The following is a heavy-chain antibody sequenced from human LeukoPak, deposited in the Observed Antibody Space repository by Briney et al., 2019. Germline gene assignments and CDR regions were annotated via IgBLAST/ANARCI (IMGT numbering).Heavy chain of an antibody. CDR1: GFTFSSYG. CDR3: ASGGYSYFDY. CDR2: IRYDGSNK. D-gene: IGHD5-18*01. V-gene: IGHV3-30*02. Sequence: GGSLRLSCAASGFTFSSYGMHWGRQAPGKGLEWVAFIRYDGSNKYYADSVKGRFTISRDNAKNTLDLHMNSLRAEDTAVYYCASGGYSYFDYWGQGTLVTVSS. J-gene: IGHJ4*02.